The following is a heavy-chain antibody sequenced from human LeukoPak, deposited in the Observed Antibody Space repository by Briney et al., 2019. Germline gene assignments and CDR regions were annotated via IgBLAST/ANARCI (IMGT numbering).Heavy chain of an antibody. Sequence: PGGSLRLSCAASGFTFSSYSMNWVRQAPGKGLEWVSSISSSSSYIYYADSVKGRFTISRDNAKNSLYLQMNSLRAEDTAVYYCARDPLSNRVVVPAGFDYWGQGTLVTVSS. CDR1: GFTFSSYS. V-gene: IGHV3-21*01. CDR2: ISSSSSYI. D-gene: IGHD2-21*02. J-gene: IGHJ4*02. CDR3: ARDPLSNRVVVPAGFDY.